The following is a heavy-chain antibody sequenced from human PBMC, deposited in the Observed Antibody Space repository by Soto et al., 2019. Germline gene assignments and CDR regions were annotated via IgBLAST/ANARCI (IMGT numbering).Heavy chain of an antibody. V-gene: IGHV3-21*04. CDR2: ISSSSSYI. J-gene: IGHJ4*02. CDR1: GFTFSSYS. Sequence: GGSLRLSCAASGFTFSSYSMNWVRQAPGKGLEWVSSISSSSSYIYYADSVRGRFTISRDSSTNSLYLQMNSLRVEDTAVYYCSRDPRRLDYWGQGTLVTVSS. CDR3: SRDPRRLDY.